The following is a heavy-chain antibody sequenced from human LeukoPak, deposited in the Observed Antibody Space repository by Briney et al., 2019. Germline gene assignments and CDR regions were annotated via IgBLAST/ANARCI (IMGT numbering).Heavy chain of an antibody. CDR2: VNEDGSST. V-gene: IGHV3-74*01. D-gene: IGHD5-18*01. J-gene: IGHJ4*02. CDR1: GYTSTRYV. CDR3: ARVPAAAGYSYGYEYFDY. Sequence: GGSLRLSCAASGYTSTRYVMHWVGQAPAQGLGWVSRVNEDGSSTTYAESVRGRFTISRDNAKNTLYLQMNSLRAEDTAVYYCARVPAAAGYSYGYEYFDYWGQGTLVTVSS.